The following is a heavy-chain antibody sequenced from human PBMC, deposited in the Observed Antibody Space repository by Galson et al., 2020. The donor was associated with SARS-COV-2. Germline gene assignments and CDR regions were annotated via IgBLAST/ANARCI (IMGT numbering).Heavy chain of an antibody. Sequence: ASVKVSCKTSGSTFTNYGISWVRQAPGQGLEWMGWSTAYTGDRKYAQKFQGRVTMTTDTSTGTAYMELRSLRFDDTAVYYCARDKGDFDYWCQGTLVTVSS. CDR2: STAYTGDR. CDR3: ARDKGDFDY. J-gene: IGHJ4*02. CDR1: GSTFTNYG. V-gene: IGHV1-18*01.